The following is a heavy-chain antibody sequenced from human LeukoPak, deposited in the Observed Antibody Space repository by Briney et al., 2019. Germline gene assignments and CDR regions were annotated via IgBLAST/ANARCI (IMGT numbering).Heavy chain of an antibody. CDR2: INHSGST. CDR3: ARGSKMLRYNWFDP. D-gene: IGHD2-8*01. CDR1: GGSFSGYY. V-gene: IGHV4-34*01. Sequence: PSETLSLTCAVYGGSFSGYYWNWIRQPPGKGLEWIGEINHSGSTNYIPSLKSRVTISVDTSKNQFSLKLSSVTAADTAVYYCARGSKMLRYNWFDPWGQGTLVTVSS. J-gene: IGHJ5*02.